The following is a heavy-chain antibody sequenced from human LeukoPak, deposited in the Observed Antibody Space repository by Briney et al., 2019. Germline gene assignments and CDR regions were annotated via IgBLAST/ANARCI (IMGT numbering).Heavy chain of an antibody. CDR3: ARDLRAFDRDFYYYVMDV. D-gene: IGHD3-9*01. V-gene: IGHV3-30-3*01. CDR1: GFSFSSYA. J-gene: IGHJ6*01. CDR2: ISYDGSSR. Sequence: GGSLRLSCAASGFSFSSYAMHWARQAPGKGLEWVTFISYDGSSRYYADSVKGRFTISRDNSKNTLYLQINSLRAEDTAVYYCARDLRAFDRDFYYYVMDVWGQGTTVTVSS.